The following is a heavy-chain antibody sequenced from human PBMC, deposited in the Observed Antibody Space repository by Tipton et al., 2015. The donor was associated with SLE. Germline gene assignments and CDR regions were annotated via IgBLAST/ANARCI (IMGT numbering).Heavy chain of an antibody. CDR3: ARGDCSGGRCSFDY. Sequence: RSLRLSCAASGFGFNSYAMNWVRQAPGKGLEWVAVISFDGSNKHYADSVRGRSTVSRDNSNNTLYLQMNSLRAEDTAVYYCARGDCSGGRCSFDYWGQGSRVTVSS. D-gene: IGHD2-15*01. CDR1: GFGFNSYA. J-gene: IGHJ4*02. CDR2: ISFDGSNK. V-gene: IGHV3-30*04.